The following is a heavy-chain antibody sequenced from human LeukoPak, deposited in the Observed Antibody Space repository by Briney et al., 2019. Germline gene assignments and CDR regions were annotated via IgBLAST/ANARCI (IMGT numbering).Heavy chain of an antibody. J-gene: IGHJ4*02. V-gene: IGHV3-66*01. Sequence: GGSLRLSCAASGFTVSSNYMSWVRQAPGKGLEWVSVIYIGGSTFYADSVKGRFTISRDNSRNTVFLQMNSLRVEDTAVYYCAKSVNYGLGYWGQGTLVTVSS. D-gene: IGHD3-10*01. CDR2: IYIGGST. CDR1: GFTVSSNY. CDR3: AKSVNYGLGY.